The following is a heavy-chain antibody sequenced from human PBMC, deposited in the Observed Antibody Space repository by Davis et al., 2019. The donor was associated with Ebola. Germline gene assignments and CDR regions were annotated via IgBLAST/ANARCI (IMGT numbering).Heavy chain of an antibody. CDR1: GFTFSDYY. CDR2: ISSSGSTI. J-gene: IGHJ4*02. V-gene: IGHV3-11*01. D-gene: IGHD2-15*01. Sequence: GGSLRLSCAASGFTFSDYYMSWIRQAPGKGLAWVSYISSSGSTIYYADSVKGRFTISRDNSKNTLYLQMNSLRAEDTAVYYCAKADCSGGSCYSVDYWGQGTLVTVSS. CDR3: AKADCSGGSCYSVDY.